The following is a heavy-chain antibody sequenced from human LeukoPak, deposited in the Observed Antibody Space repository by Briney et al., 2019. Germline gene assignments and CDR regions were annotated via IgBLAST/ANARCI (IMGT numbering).Heavy chain of an antibody. Sequence: SETLSLTCAVSGGSISSGGYSWSWIRQPPGKGLEWIGSIYYSGSTYYNPSLKSRVTISVDTSKNQFSLKLSSVTAADTAVYYCARHRERTSPYYYGMDVWGQGTTVTVSS. V-gene: IGHV4-30-2*03. CDR2: IYYSGST. J-gene: IGHJ6*02. CDR1: GGSISSGGYS. D-gene: IGHD1-1*01. CDR3: ARHRERTSPYYYGMDV.